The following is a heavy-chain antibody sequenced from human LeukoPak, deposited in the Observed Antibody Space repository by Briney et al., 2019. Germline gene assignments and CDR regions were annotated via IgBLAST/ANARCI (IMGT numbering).Heavy chain of an antibody. CDR2: IYHSGST. CDR1: GGSISSYY. CDR3: AGGSESDAFDI. D-gene: IGHD2-15*01. Sequence: KTSETLSLTCTVSGGSISSYYWSWIRQPPGKGLEWIGYIYHSGSTYYNPSLKSRVTISVDRSKNQFSLKLSSVTAADTAVYYCAGGSESDAFDIWGQGTMVTVSS. J-gene: IGHJ3*02. V-gene: IGHV4-59*04.